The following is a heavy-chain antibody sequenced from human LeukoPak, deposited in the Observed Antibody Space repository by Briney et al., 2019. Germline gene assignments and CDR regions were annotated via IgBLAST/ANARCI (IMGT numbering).Heavy chain of an antibody. CDR2: IYSTGTT. D-gene: IGHD3-22*01. CDR3: ATRPPNDISGYLDN. Sequence: SETLSLTCTVSDGSISSYYWSWIRQPAGKGLEWLGRIYSTGTTDYNPSLKSRVTISVDTSKNQFSLKLSSVTAADTAVYYCATRPPNDISGYLDNWGQGTLVTVSS. J-gene: IGHJ4*02. CDR1: DGSISSYY. V-gene: IGHV4-4*07.